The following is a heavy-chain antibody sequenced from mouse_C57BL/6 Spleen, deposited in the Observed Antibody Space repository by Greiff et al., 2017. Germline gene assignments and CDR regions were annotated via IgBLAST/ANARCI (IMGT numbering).Heavy chain of an antibody. Sequence: DVKLVESGGDLVKPGGSLKLSCAASGFTFSSYGMSWVRQTPDKRLEWVATISSGGSYTYYPDSVKGRFTISRDNAKNTLYLQMSSLKSEDTAMYYCARHVERGYFDVWGTGTTGTVSS. V-gene: IGHV5-6*02. CDR2: ISSGGSYT. CDR1: GFTFSSYG. CDR3: ARHVERGYFDV. J-gene: IGHJ1*03.